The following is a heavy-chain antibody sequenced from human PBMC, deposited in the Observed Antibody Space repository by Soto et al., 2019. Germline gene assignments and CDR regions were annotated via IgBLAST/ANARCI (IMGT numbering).Heavy chain of an antibody. J-gene: IGHJ4*02. D-gene: IGHD3-3*01. V-gene: IGHV4-34*01. Sequence: QVQLHQWGAGLLKPSETLSLTCGVYNGSFMGYYWTWVRQPPGNGLEWIGEINHFGSPNYNPSLRCRVAISIDTSKNQFSLSLRSLTAADTAVYYCASLNGGRFLDKGDYWGQGILVTVSS. CDR3: ASLNGGRFLDKGDY. CDR2: INHFGSP. CDR1: NGSFMGYY.